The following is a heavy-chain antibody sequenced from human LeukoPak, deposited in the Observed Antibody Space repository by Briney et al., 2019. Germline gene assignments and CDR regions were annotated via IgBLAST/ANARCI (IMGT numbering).Heavy chain of an antibody. J-gene: IGHJ6*02. CDR2: ISAYNGNT. V-gene: IGHV1-18*01. CDR3: VRDYYGSGSYYSDYYGMDV. Sequence: ASVKVSCKASGYTFTSYGISWVRQAPGQGLEWMGWISAYNGNTNYAQKLQGRVTMTTDTSTSTAYMELRSLRSDDTAVYYCVRDYYGSGSYYSDYYGMDVWGQGTTVTVSS. CDR1: GYTFTSYG. D-gene: IGHD3-10*01.